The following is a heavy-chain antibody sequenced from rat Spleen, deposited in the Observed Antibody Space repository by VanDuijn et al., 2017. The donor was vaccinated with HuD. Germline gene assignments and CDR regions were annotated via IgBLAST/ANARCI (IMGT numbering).Heavy chain of an antibody. V-gene: IGHV5-22*01. CDR2: ISYEGSTT. D-gene: IGHD1-11*01. Sequence: EVQLVESGGGLVQPGGSLKLSCTASGFTFSNYGMNWVRQAPTKGLEWVASISYEGSTTHYGDSVKGRFTISRDSAESTLYLQMNSLRSEDTATYYCARHGVNYGAYNWFAYWGQGTLVTVSS. J-gene: IGHJ3*01. CDR1: GFTFSNYG. CDR3: ARHGVNYGAYNWFAY.